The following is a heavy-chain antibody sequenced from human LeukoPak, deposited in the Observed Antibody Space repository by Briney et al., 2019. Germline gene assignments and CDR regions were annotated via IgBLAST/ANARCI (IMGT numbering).Heavy chain of an antibody. Sequence: ASVKVSCKASGFTFTDYYLHWVQQAPGQGLEWMGRIILNNGATNYAQKFQGRVTMTRDTSISTAYMELSRLRSDDTAVYYCARDTYASGGDCGYWGQGTLVTVSS. J-gene: IGHJ4*02. CDR3: ARDTYASGGDCGY. CDR2: IILNNGAT. V-gene: IGHV1-2*06. CDR1: GFTFTDYY. D-gene: IGHD2-21*01.